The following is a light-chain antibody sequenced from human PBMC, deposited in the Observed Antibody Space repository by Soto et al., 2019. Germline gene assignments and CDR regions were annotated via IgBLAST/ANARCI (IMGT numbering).Light chain of an antibody. CDR2: AVS. CDR1: SSDVGGYNY. CDR3: SSYAGSNNFEVV. Sequence: QSALTQPPSASGSPGQSVTISCTGTSSDVGGYNYVSWYQQHPGKAPKLMIYAVSKRPSGVPDRFSGSKSGNTASLTVSGLQTEDEADYYCSSYAGSNNFEVVFGGGTKLTVL. V-gene: IGLV2-8*01. J-gene: IGLJ2*01.